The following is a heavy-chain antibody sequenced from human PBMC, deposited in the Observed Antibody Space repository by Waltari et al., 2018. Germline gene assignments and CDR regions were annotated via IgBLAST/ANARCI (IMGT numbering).Heavy chain of an antibody. D-gene: IGHD2-15*01. CDR1: GFTFXSYG. CDR3: ARRYEWXVVAAVTXVTTGYYYGXDV. CDR2: IWYDGSNX. J-gene: IGHJ6*02. Sequence: QVQLVESGGGVVQPXRSLRLSCAAXGFTFXSYGMXWVRQGPGKGLEWVAVIWYDGSNXYYADSVKGXFTXSRXNSKXXLXXQMNSLRXXXTAXYYCARRYEWXVVAAVTXVTTGYYYGXDVWGQGP. V-gene: IGHV3-33*01.